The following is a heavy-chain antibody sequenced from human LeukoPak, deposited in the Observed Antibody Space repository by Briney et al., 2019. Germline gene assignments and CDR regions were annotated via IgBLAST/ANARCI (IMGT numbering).Heavy chain of an antibody. J-gene: IGHJ4*02. CDR1: GGSISSSNYY. D-gene: IGHD3-22*01. CDR3: AGPLLTYYSDSSAYS. CDR2: IYYSGST. Sequence: PSETLSLTCSVSGGSISSSNYYWGWIRQPPGKGLEWIGIIYYSGSTYYNPSLKSRVTISIDTSKNQFSLKLSSVTAADTAVYYCAGPLLTYYSDSSAYSWGQGTLATVSS. V-gene: IGHV4-39*01.